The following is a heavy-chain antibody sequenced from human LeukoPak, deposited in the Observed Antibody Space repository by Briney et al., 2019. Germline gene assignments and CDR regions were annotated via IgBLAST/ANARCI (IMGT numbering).Heavy chain of an antibody. CDR3: ARGATISETGYFDF. V-gene: IGHV4-34*01. D-gene: IGHD5-24*01. CDR2: IDHRGDT. CDR1: GGSFSRYY. J-gene: IGHJ4*03. Sequence: SETLSLTCAVYGGSFSRYYWIWFRRPPGKGREWIPEIDHRGDTNYNPSVKSRVTISVDTSKNQFSLKVRSLSAADTAVYYCARGATISETGYFDFWGQGTLVTVSS.